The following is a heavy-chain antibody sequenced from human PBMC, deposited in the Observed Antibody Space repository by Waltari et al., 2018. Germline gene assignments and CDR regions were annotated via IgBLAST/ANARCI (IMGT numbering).Heavy chain of an antibody. CDR1: GSAFPSFG. Sequence: QVQLVQSGAEVKKPGASVGVSCKASGSAFPSFGLNWVRQAPGQGLEWMGWISGYSGDAKFAQKVQGRLTMTTDASTSTAYMELRSLESDDTGVYYCARDGVTLFGVVIAEGNYFDYWGQGTLLTVSS. V-gene: IGHV1-18*04. CDR3: ARDGVTLFGVVIAEGNYFDY. J-gene: IGHJ4*02. CDR2: ISGYSGDA. D-gene: IGHD3-3*01.